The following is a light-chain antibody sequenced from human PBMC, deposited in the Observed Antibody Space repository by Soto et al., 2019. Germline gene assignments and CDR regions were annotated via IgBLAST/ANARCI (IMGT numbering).Light chain of an antibody. CDR2: DAS. V-gene: IGKV1-33*01. CDR1: QDIGNY. Sequence: DIQMLKSPSSLSASVGDRVTITCQASQDIGNYLNWYQQRPGKAPKLLIFDASNLETGVPSRFSGSGSGTDFTFTISSLQSEDIATYYCQQYYNVPITFGQGTRLEI. J-gene: IGKJ5*01. CDR3: QQYYNVPIT.